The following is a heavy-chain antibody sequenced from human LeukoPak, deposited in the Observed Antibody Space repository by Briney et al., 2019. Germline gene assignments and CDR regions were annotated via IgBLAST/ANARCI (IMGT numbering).Heavy chain of an antibody. D-gene: IGHD1-1*01. Sequence: GGSLRLSCAAPGFNFDDYALHWVRQAPGKGLEWVSLINGDGGSTFYADSVKGRFTISRDNAKNSLYLQVNSLRAEDTAVYYCARGTGTTAYFDYWGQGTLVTVSS. CDR3: ARGTGTTAYFDY. J-gene: IGHJ4*02. CDR2: INGDGGST. CDR1: GFNFDDYA. V-gene: IGHV3-43*02.